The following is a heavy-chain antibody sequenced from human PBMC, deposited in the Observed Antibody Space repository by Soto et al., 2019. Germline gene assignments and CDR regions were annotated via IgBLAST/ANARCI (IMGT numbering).Heavy chain of an antibody. CDR1: GYSFTSYW. CDR2: IYPGDSDT. V-gene: IGHV5-51*01. J-gene: IGHJ5*02. Sequence: PGESLKISCKGSGYSFTSYWIGWVRQMPGKGLEWMGIIYPGDSDTRYSPSFQGQVTISADKSISTAYLQWSSLKASDTAMYYCARLSSWYVSGWYNWFDPWGQGTLVTVSS. D-gene: IGHD6-13*01. CDR3: ARLSSWYVSGWYNWFDP.